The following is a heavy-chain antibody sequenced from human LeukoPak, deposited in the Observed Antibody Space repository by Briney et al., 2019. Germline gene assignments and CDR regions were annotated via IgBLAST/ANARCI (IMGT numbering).Heavy chain of an antibody. J-gene: IGHJ4*02. V-gene: IGHV3-74*01. CDR1: GFTFSSYW. Sequence: GGSLRLSCAASGFTFSSYWMHWVRQAPGKGLVWVSRINSDGGSTSYADSVKGRFTISRDNAKNTLYLQMNSLRAEDTAVYYCARAWLPDVADYWGQGTLVTVSS. D-gene: IGHD3-10*01. CDR3: ARAWLPDVADY. CDR2: INSDGGST.